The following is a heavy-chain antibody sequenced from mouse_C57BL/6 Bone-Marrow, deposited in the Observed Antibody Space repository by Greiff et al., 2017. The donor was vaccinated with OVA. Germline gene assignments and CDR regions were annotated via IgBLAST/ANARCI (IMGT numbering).Heavy chain of an antibody. D-gene: IGHD2-5*01. CDR1: GFSITSGYY. CDR3: AREDYSNVAY. J-gene: IGHJ3*01. V-gene: IGHV3-6*01. CDR2: ISYDGSN. Sequence: VQLKESGPGLVKPSQSLSLTCSVTGFSITSGYYWNWIRQFPGNKLEWMGYISYDGSNNYNPSLHNRISITRDTSKNQFFLKLHSVTTEATATYYWAREDYSNVAYWGQGTLVTVSA.